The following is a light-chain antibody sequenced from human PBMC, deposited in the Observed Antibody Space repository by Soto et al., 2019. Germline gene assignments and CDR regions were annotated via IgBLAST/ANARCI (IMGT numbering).Light chain of an antibody. CDR2: SNN. Sequence: QSVLTQPPSASGTPGQRVTISCSGSSSNIGSNTVNWYQQLPGTAPKLLIYSNNQRPSWVPYRFSGSKSGTSASLAISGLQSEDEADYYCAAWEDSLNGVVFGGGTKLTVL. CDR3: AAWEDSLNGVV. J-gene: IGLJ2*01. CDR1: SSNIGSNT. V-gene: IGLV1-44*01.